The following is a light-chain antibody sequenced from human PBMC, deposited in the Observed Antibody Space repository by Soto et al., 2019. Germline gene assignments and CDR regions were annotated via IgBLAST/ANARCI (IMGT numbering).Light chain of an antibody. CDR1: QSVSSSY. Sequence: EILLTQSPGTLSLSPGEISTLSCRSSQSVSSSYLAWYQQKPGQAPRLLIYGASSRATGIPARFSGSGSGTEFTLTISSLQSEDFAVYYCQQYNNWGALTFGGGTKVDI. J-gene: IGKJ4*01. CDR2: GAS. V-gene: IGKV3-15*01. CDR3: QQYNNWGALT.